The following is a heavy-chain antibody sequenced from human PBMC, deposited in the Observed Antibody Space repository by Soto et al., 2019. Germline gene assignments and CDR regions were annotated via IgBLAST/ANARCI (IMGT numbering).Heavy chain of an antibody. J-gene: IGHJ4*02. CDR1: GFSFSTYG. D-gene: IGHD6-13*01. CDR2: IWNDGSNK. Sequence: QVQLVESGGGVVQPGRPLRLSCAASGFSFSTYGMHWVRQAPGKGLEWVAVIWNDGSNKDYADSVKGRFTIYRDNSKNTVYLQTDSLRVEDTAVYFCARDQQAAAWDWGQGALVTVSS. V-gene: IGHV3-33*01. CDR3: ARDQQAAAWD.